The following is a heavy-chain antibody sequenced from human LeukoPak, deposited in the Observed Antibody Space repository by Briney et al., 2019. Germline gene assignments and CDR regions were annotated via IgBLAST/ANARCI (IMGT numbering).Heavy chain of an antibody. Sequence: SETLSLTCAVYGGSFSGYYWSWIRQPPGKGLEWIGEINHSGSTNYNPSLKSRVTISVDTSKNQFSLKLSSVTAADKAVYYCARGPGTMVRGVIILPYGMDVWGQGTTVTVSS. J-gene: IGHJ6*02. D-gene: IGHD3-10*01. CDR1: GGSFSGYY. V-gene: IGHV4-34*01. CDR2: INHSGST. CDR3: ARGPGTMVRGVIILPYGMDV.